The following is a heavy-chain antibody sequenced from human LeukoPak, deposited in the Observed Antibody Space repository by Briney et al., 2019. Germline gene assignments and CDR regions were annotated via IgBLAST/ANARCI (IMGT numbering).Heavy chain of an antibody. CDR2: TYYRSKWYN. J-gene: IGHJ5*02. D-gene: IGHD3-22*01. V-gene: IGHV6-1*01. CDR1: GDSVYSNSAA. Sequence: SQTLSLTCAISGDSVYSNSAAWNWIRQSPSRGLEWLGRTYYRSKWYNDYAVSVKSRITINPDTSKNQFSLQLNSVTPEDTAVYYCARNMGYYDSSGYYSWFDPWGQGTLVTVSS. CDR3: ARNMGYYDSSGYYSWFDP.